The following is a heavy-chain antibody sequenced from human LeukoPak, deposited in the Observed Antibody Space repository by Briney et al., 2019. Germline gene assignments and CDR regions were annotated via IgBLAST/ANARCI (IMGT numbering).Heavy chain of an antibody. J-gene: IGHJ4*02. D-gene: IGHD3-10*01. CDR3: ARRHTFLWFGESPYYFDY. CDR2: INHSGST. Sequence: SETLSLTCAVYGGSFSGYYWSWIRQPPGKGLEWIGEINHSGSTNYNPSLKSRVTISVDTSKNQFSLKLSSVTAADTAVYYCARRHTFLWFGESPYYFDYWGQGTLVTVSS. CDR1: GGSFSGYY. V-gene: IGHV4-34*01.